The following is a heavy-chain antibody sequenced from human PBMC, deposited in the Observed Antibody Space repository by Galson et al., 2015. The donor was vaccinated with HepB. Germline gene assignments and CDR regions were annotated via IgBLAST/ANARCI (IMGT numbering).Heavy chain of an antibody. CDR2: ISSSSSTI. CDR1: GFTLSSYS. D-gene: IGHD1-1*01. J-gene: IGHJ4*02. CDR3: ARAWSGGVGVNY. V-gene: IGHV3-48*02. Sequence: SLRLSCAASGFTLSSYSMNWVRQAPGKGLEWVSHISSSSSTIYYAKSVKGRFTISRDNAKNSLYLQMNSLRDEDTAVYYCARAWSGGVGVNYWGQGTLVTVSS.